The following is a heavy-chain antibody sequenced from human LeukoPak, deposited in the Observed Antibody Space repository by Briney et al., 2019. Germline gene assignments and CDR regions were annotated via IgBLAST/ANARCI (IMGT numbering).Heavy chain of an antibody. V-gene: IGHV4-59*01. D-gene: IGHD4-23*01. CDR3: ARYRGNSNGGFDP. CDR1: GGSISSYY. CDR2: RYNSGGT. Sequence: PSETLSLTCTVSGGSISSYYWSWIRQPPGKGLEGIGNRYNSGGTNYNPSLKSRVTTSVDTSKNQLSLKLTSVTAADTAVYYCARYRGNSNGGFDPWGQGTLVTVSS. J-gene: IGHJ5*02.